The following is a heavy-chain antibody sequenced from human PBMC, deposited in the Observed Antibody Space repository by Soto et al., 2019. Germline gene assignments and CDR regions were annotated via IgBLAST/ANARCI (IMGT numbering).Heavy chain of an antibody. V-gene: IGHV1-24*01. Sequence: ASVKVACNVSGYTLPELSMHWVRQAPGKGLEWMGGFDPEDGETIYAQKFQGRVTMTEDTSTDTAYMELSSLRSEDTAVYYCATASTIFGVVMSWFDPWGQGTLVTVSS. CDR1: GYTLPELS. J-gene: IGHJ5*02. CDR3: ATASTIFGVVMSWFDP. CDR2: FDPEDGET. D-gene: IGHD3-3*01.